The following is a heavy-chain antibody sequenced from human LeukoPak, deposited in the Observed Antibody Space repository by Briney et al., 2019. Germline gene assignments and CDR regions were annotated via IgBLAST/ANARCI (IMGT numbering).Heavy chain of an antibody. Sequence: GGSLRLSCAASGFTFSSYEMNWVRQAPGKGLEWVSYISSSGSTIYYADSVKGRFTISRDNAKNSLCLQMNSLRAEDTAVYYCARVPGILGDYYYGMDVWGKGTTVTVSS. J-gene: IGHJ6*04. D-gene: IGHD1-1*01. CDR3: ARVPGILGDYYYGMDV. CDR1: GFTFSSYE. CDR2: ISSSGSTI. V-gene: IGHV3-48*03.